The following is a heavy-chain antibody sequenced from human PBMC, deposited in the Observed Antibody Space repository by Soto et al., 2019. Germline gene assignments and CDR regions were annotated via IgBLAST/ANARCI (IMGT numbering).Heavy chain of an antibody. J-gene: IGHJ4*02. CDR1: GFTFSSYA. Sequence: EVQLLESGGGLVQPGGSLRLSCAASGFTFSSYAMSWVRQAPGKGLEWVSAISGRGGSTYYADSVKGRFTISRDNSKNTLYLHMNSLRDEDTAVYYCAKDLGYCSGGSCYRGSDYWGQGTLVTVSS. CDR3: AKDLGYCSGGSCYRGSDY. V-gene: IGHV3-23*01. CDR2: ISGRGGST. D-gene: IGHD2-15*01.